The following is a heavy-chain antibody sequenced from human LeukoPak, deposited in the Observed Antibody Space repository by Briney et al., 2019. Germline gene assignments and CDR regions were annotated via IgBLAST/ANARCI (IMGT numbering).Heavy chain of an antibody. CDR1: RFTFSSYS. Sequence: GGSLRLSCAASRFTFSSYSMNWVRQAPGKGLEWVSIIYSSGTTYYADSVKGRFTISRDNSKNTLYLQMNSLRAEDTAMYYCARDVVGATTSAFDIWGQGTMVTVSS. V-gene: IGHV3-53*01. J-gene: IGHJ3*02. CDR3: ARDVVGATTSAFDI. CDR2: IYSSGTT. D-gene: IGHD1-26*01.